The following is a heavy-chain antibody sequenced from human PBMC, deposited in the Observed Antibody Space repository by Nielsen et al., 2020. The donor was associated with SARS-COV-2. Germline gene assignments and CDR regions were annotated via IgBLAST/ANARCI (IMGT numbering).Heavy chain of an antibody. CDR3: ARGGFWQQLYFDP. D-gene: IGHD6-13*01. CDR2: IIPIFGTA. J-gene: IGHJ5*02. V-gene: IGHV1-69*05. CDR1: GGTFSSYA. Sequence: SVKVSCKASGGTFSSYAISWVRQAPGQGLEWMGGIIPIFGTANYAQKFQGRVTMTRDTSTSTVYMELSSLRSEDTAVYYCARGGFWQQLYFDPWGQGTLVTVSS.